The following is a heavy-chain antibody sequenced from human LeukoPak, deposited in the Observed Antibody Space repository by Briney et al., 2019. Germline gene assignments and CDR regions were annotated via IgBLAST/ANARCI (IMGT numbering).Heavy chain of an antibody. CDR1: GFTFDDYG. CDR2: LNWNGGSA. CDR3: ARDRLVGATEGFGGAPTFDY. Sequence: GGSLRLSCAGSGFTFDDYGMSWVRQAPGKGLEWVSGLNWNGGSARYTDSVKGRFTVSRDNAKNSLYLQMNSLRAEDTAVYYCARDRLVGATEGFGGAPTFDYWGQGTLVTVSS. V-gene: IGHV3-20*04. D-gene: IGHD1-26*01. J-gene: IGHJ4*02.